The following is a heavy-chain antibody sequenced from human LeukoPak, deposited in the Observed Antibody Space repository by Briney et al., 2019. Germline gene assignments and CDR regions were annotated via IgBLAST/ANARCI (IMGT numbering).Heavy chain of an antibody. CDR3: AGCYNSSWQRLDN. CDR2: ISGYSGNA. CDR1: GYTFSNFG. Sequence: GASVKVSCKASGYTFSNFGLTWVRQAPGQGLEWMGWISGYSGNANYAQKFQDRVVMTTDRSTSTAYMELRSVRSDDTAVYYCAGCYNSSWQRLDNWGQGTLVIVSS. J-gene: IGHJ4*02. D-gene: IGHD6-13*01. V-gene: IGHV1-18*01.